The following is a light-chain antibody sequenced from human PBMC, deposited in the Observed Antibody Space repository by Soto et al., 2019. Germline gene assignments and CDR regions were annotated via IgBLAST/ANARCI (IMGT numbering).Light chain of an antibody. CDR3: QQYGTSEII. CDR1: QSLTNSF. CDR2: DTS. Sequence: EFVLTHSPGTLSLCPGERGTLCCRASQSLTNSFIAWYQQKPGQAPRLLIYDTSSRASGIPDRFSGSGSGTDFTLTISRLETEDFAVFYCQQYGTSEIIFGQGTRLEIK. V-gene: IGKV3-20*01. J-gene: IGKJ5*01.